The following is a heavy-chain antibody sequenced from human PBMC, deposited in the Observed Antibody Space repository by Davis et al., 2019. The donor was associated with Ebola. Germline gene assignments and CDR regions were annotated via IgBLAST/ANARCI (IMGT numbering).Heavy chain of an antibody. CDR3: ARDMLDYIWGSYRSFDY. CDR1: GYTFTSYG. Sequence: PSVKVSCKASGYTFTSYGISWVRQAPGQGLEWMGWISAYNGNTNYAQKLQGRVTMTTDTSTSTAYMELRSLRSDDTAVYYCARDMLDYIWGSYRSFDYWGQGTLVTVSS. D-gene: IGHD3-16*02. J-gene: IGHJ4*02. V-gene: IGHV1-18*01. CDR2: ISAYNGNT.